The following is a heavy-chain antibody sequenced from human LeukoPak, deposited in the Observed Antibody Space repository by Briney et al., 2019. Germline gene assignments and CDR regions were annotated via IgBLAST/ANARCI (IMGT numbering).Heavy chain of an antibody. J-gene: IGHJ4*02. CDR1: GFTFSSYS. Sequence: GGSLRLSCVASGFTFSSYSMNWVRQAPGKGLGWVSSISSSSSYIYYADSVKGRFTISRDNAKNSLYLQMNSLRAEDTAVYYCARDNLVDDFWSGYWPHPFDYWGQGTLVTVSS. D-gene: IGHD3-3*01. CDR3: ARDNLVDDFWSGYWPHPFDY. V-gene: IGHV3-21*01. CDR2: ISSSSSYI.